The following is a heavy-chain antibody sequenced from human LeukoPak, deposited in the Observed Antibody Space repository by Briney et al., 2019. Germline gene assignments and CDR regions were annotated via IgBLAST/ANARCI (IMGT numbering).Heavy chain of an antibody. Sequence: SGTLSLTCAVSGGSISSSNWWSWVRQPPGKGLEWIGEIYHSGSTKYNPSLKSRVTISVDKSKNQFSLKLSSVTAADTAVYYCARGIVVVPAAQGDWFDPWGQGTLVTVSS. J-gene: IGHJ5*02. CDR3: ARGIVVVPAAQGDWFDP. D-gene: IGHD2-2*01. V-gene: IGHV4-4*02. CDR2: IYHSGST. CDR1: GGSISSSNW.